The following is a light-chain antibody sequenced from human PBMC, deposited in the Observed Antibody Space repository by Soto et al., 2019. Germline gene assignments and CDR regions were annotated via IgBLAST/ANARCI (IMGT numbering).Light chain of an antibody. J-gene: IGKJ1*01. CDR1: QTISSW. CDR2: KAS. V-gene: IGKV1-5*03. CDR3: QQYYSYST. Sequence: DIQMTQSPSTLSGSVGDRVTITCRASQTISSWLAWYQQKPGKAPKLLIYKASTLKSWVPSRFSGSGSGTEFALTISSLQPDDFATYYCQQYYSYSTFGQGTKVDIK.